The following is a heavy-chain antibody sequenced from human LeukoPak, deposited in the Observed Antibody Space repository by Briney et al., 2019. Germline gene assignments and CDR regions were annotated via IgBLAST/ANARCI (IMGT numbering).Heavy chain of an antibody. J-gene: IGHJ4*02. Sequence: GGSLRLSCAASGFTPSNYWMAWVRQAPGKGLEWVANINQDGSKIYYADSMTGRFTISRDTAKNSLYLQMNSLRVEDTAVYYCARAWAGSASYWGQGTLVTVSS. CDR2: INQDGSKI. D-gene: IGHD6-19*01. CDR1: GFTPSNYW. V-gene: IGHV3-7*04. CDR3: ARAWAGSASY.